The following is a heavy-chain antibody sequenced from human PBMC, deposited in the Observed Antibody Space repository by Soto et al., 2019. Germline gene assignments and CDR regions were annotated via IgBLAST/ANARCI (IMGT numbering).Heavy chain of an antibody. D-gene: IGHD2-15*01. CDR3: ARVLGYCSGGSCYSPDYYYYGMDV. Sequence: QVQLVQSGAEVKKPGSSVKVSCKASGGTFSSYAISWVRQAPGQGLEWMGGIIPIFGTANYAQKFQGRVPITADEATSTAYMELSSLRSEDTAVYYCARVLGYCSGGSCYSPDYYYYGMDVWGQGTTVTVSS. CDR1: GGTFSSYA. V-gene: IGHV1-69*01. J-gene: IGHJ6*02. CDR2: IIPIFGTA.